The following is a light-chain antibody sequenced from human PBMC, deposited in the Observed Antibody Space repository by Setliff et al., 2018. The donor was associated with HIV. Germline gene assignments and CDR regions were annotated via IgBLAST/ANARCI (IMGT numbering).Light chain of an antibody. CDR2: DVS. Sequence: ALAQPASVSGSPGQSITISCTGTSSDVGGYNYVSWYQQHPGKAPKLMIYDVSNRPSGVSNRFSGSKSGNTASLTISGLQAEDEADYYCSSYTSSSTWVFGGGTKVTVL. CDR1: SSDVGGYNY. V-gene: IGLV2-14*03. CDR3: SSYTSSSTWV. J-gene: IGLJ3*02.